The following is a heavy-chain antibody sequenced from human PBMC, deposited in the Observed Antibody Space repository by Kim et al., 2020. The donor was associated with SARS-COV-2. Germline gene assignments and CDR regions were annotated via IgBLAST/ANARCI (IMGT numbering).Heavy chain of an antibody. Sequence: GGSLRLSCAASGFTFSSYGMHWVRQAPGKGLEWVAVISYDGSNKYYADSVKGRFTISRDNSKNTLYLQMNSLRAEDTAVYYCAKLVVVAATFDYWGQGTL. V-gene: IGHV3-30*18. CDR1: GFTFSSYG. CDR3: AKLVVVAATFDY. CDR2: ISYDGSNK. J-gene: IGHJ4*02. D-gene: IGHD2-15*01.